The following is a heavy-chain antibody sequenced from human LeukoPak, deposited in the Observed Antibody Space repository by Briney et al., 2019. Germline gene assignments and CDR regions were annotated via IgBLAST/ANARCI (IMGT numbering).Heavy chain of an antibody. J-gene: IGHJ4*02. D-gene: IGHD3-16*02. V-gene: IGHV3-64*01. CDR3: AKDSYYDYVWGSYRYTNQFDY. CDR2: ISYNGGST. Sequence: GGSLRLSCAASGFTFNTYAMHWVRQAPGKGLEYVSAISYNGGSTYYANSVKGRFTISRDNSKNTLFLQMNNLRVEDMAVLYCAKDSYYDYVWGSYRYTNQFDYWGQGTLVTVSS. CDR1: GFTFNTYA.